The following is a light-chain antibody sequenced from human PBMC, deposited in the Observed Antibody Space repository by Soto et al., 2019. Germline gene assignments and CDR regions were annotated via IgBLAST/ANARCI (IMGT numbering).Light chain of an antibody. CDR2: AAS. J-gene: IGKJ1*01. CDR1: QTISTF. Sequence: DIQMTQSPSSLSASVGDRVTITCRASQTISTFLNWYQQKPGKAPNLLIHAASSLQSGVPSRFSGGGSWTDFTLTISSLQPEDFATYYCQQSYSTPRTCGQGTKVEVQ. CDR3: QQSYSTPRT. V-gene: IGKV1-39*01.